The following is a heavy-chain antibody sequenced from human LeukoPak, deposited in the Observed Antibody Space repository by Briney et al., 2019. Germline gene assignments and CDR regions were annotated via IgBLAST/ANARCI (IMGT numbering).Heavy chain of an antibody. CDR1: GYTFTSYG. Sequence: ASVKVSCKASGYTFTSYGISWVRQAPGQGLEWMGWISAYNGNTNYAQKLQGRVTMTRDTSISTAYMELTRLRSDDTAMYYCARGGLRVMVYRLYYMDVWGKGTTVTVSS. CDR2: ISAYNGNT. V-gene: IGHV1-18*01. J-gene: IGHJ6*03. CDR3: ARGGLRVMVYRLYYMDV. D-gene: IGHD2-8*01.